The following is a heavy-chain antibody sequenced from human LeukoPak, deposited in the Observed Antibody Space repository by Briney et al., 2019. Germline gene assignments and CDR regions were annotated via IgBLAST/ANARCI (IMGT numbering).Heavy chain of an antibody. Sequence: SETLSLTCAVSGGSISSGGYSWSWIRQPPGKGLEWIGYIYHSGSTYYNPSLKSRVTISVDRSKNQFYLKLSSVTAADTAVYYCARGYCSSTSCSMEDYFDYWGQGTLVTVSS. D-gene: IGHD2-2*01. J-gene: IGHJ4*02. CDR3: ARGYCSSTSCSMEDYFDY. CDR1: GGSISSGGYS. V-gene: IGHV4-30-2*01. CDR2: IYHSGST.